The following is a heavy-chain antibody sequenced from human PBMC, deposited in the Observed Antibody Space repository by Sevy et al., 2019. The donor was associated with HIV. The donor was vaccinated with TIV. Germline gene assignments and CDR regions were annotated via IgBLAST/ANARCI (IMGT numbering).Heavy chain of an antibody. J-gene: IGHJ4*02. V-gene: IGHV3-11*01. Sequence: GGSLRLSCAASGFTFSDYYMTWIRQAPGKGLEWVSYISSSGSTIYYAHSVKGRFTIFRDNAKNSLYLQMNSLRAEDTAVYYCAREDMATTRGPFDYWGQGTLVTVSS. CDR3: AREDMATTRGPFDY. CDR2: ISSSGSTI. CDR1: GFTFSDYY. D-gene: IGHD5-12*01.